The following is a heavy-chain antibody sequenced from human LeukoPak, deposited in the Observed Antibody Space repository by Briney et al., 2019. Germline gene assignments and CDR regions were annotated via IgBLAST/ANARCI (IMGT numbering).Heavy chain of an antibody. Sequence: AGGSLRLSCAASGFTFSSYAMTWVRQAPGKGLEWVSVIGRYGGDIHYADSVEGRITISRDNSKNTLYLQMNSLRVEDTAIYYCAKYAPPTTVVTRFFDSWGQGTLVTVSS. V-gene: IGHV3-23*01. CDR2: IGRYGGDI. CDR1: GFTFSSYA. J-gene: IGHJ4*02. CDR3: AKYAPPTTVVTRFFDS. D-gene: IGHD4-23*01.